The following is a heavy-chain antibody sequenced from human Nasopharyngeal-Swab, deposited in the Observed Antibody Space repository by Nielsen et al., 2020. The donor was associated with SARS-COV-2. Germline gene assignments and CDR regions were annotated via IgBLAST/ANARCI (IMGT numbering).Heavy chain of an antibody. CDR2: INPSGGST. V-gene: IGHV1-46*01. Sequence: ASVKVSCKASGYTFTSYGISWVRQAPGQGLEWMGIINPSGGSTSYAQKFQGRVTMTRDTSTSTVYMELSSLRSEDTAVYYCAREMAPNLGGFDYWGQGTLVTVSS. CDR1: GYTFTSYG. D-gene: IGHD5-24*01. CDR3: AREMAPNLGGFDY. J-gene: IGHJ4*02.